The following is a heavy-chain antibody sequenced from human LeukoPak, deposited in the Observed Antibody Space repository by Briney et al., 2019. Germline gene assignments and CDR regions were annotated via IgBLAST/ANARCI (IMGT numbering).Heavy chain of an antibody. V-gene: IGHV1-8*01. CDR1: GYTFTSYD. J-gene: IGHJ6*02. CDR3: GVAATLRRQGYYYYGMDV. CDR2: MNPNSGNT. Sequence: ASVKVSCKASGYTFTSYDINWVRQATGQGLEWMGWMNPNSGNTGYAQKFQGRVTMTRNTSISTAYMELSSLRSEDTAVYYCGVAATLRRQGYYYYGMDVWGQGTTVTVSS. D-gene: IGHD2-15*01.